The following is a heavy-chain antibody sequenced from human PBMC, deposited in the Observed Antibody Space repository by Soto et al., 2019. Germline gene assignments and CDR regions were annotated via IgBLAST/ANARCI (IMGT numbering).Heavy chain of an antibody. CDR3: AHGGGDFWSGYDDAFDI. D-gene: IGHD3-3*01. CDR1: GFSLSTSGVG. V-gene: IGHV2-5*02. Sequence: QITLKESGPTLVKPTQTLTLTCTFSGFSLSTSGVGVGWIRQPPGKALECLALIYWDDDKRYSPSLKSRLTITKDTSKNQVVLTMTNMDPVDTATYYCAHGGGDFWSGYDDAFDIWGQGTMVTVSS. CDR2: IYWDDDK. J-gene: IGHJ3*02.